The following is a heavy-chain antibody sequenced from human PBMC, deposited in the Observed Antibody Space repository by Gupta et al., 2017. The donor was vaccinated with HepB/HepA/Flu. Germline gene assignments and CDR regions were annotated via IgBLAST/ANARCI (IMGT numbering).Heavy chain of an antibody. CDR1: GFTFSSYA. Sequence: EVQLLESGGGLVQPGGSLRLPGAASGFTFSSYAMSWVRQAPGKGLEWVSAISGSGGSTYYADSVKGRFTIARDNSKNTLYLQMNSLRAEDTAVYYCAKHHREYYGSGSYVYWGKGTLVTVS. D-gene: IGHD3-10*01. V-gene: IGHV3-23*01. J-gene: IGHJ4*02. CDR3: AKHHREYYGSGSYVY. CDR2: ISGSGGST.